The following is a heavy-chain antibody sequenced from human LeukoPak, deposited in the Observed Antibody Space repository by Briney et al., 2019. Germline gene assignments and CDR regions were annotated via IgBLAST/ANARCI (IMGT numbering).Heavy chain of an antibody. D-gene: IGHD2-2*01. V-gene: IGHV5-10-1*01. CDR2: IDPSDSYT. CDR3: ARVEVRYCSSTSCYGEYFQH. J-gene: IGHJ1*01. Sequence: GESLKISCKGSGYSFTSYWISWVRQMPGKGLEWMGRIDPSDSYTNYSPSFQGHVTISADKSISTAYLQWSSLKASDTAMYYCARVEVRYCSSTSCYGEYFQHWGQGTLVTVSS. CDR1: GYSFTSYW.